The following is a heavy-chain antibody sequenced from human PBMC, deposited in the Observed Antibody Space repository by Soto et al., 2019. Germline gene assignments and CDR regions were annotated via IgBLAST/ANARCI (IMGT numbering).Heavy chain of an antibody. J-gene: IGHJ4*02. D-gene: IGHD5-12*01. Sequence: EVQLVESGGGLVQPGGSLRLSCAASGFTFSTYWMTWVRQAPGKGLEWVANIKHDGSEKYYVDSVKGRFTISRDNVENSPYLQISSMRAEDTALYYCARTVPKISGDVLNYWGQGNLLIFCS. CDR1: GFTFSTYW. CDR2: IKHDGSEK. V-gene: IGHV3-7*01. CDR3: ARTVPKISGDVLNY.